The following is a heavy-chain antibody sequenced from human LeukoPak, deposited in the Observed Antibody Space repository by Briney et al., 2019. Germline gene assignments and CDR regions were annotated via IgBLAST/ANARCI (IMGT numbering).Heavy chain of an antibody. CDR3: ARVKHSIAAAGRHYYYYYMDV. CDR1: GGSISSHY. V-gene: IGHV4-59*11. Sequence: SETLSLTCTVSGGSISSHYWSWIRQPPGKGLEWIGYIYYSGSTNYNPSLKSRVTISVDTSKNQFSLKLSSVTAADTAVYYCARVKHSIAAAGRHYYYYYMDVWGKGTTVTVSS. J-gene: IGHJ6*03. CDR2: IYYSGST. D-gene: IGHD6-13*01.